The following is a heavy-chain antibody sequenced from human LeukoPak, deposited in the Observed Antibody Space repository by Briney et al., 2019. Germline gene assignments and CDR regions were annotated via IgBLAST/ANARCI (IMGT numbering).Heavy chain of an antibody. CDR2: IYPADSDT. CDR1: GYSFINYW. Sequence: GESLKISCKGSGYSFINYWIGWVRQMPGKGLEWMGIIYPADSDTRYSPSFQGQVTFSADKSISTAYLQWSSLKASDTAMYYCARSEPRGRSFDIWGQGTMVTVSS. V-gene: IGHV5-51*01. J-gene: IGHJ3*02. CDR3: ARSEPRGRSFDI. D-gene: IGHD1-14*01.